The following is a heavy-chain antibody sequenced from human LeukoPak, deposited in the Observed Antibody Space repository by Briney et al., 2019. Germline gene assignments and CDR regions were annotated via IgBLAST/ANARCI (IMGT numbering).Heavy chain of an antibody. CDR3: AKLTSGWFEDF. CDR2: ISESDDT. CDR1: GFTLSSYA. V-gene: IGHV3-23*01. Sequence: PGGSLRLSCAASGFTLSSYAMTWVRQAPGKGLEWVSAISESDDTYYVDSVKGRFTISRDFSKNTLYLQMNGLRAEDTAVYYCAKLTSGWFEDFWGQGTLVTVSS. J-gene: IGHJ4*02. D-gene: IGHD6-19*01.